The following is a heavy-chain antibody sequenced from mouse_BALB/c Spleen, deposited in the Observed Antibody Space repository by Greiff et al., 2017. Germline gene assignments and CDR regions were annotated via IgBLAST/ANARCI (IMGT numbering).Heavy chain of an antibody. D-gene: IGHD2-4*01. CDR3: ARHYDYLYYDAMDY. V-gene: IGHV5-12-2*01. Sequence: EVKLVESGGGLVQPGGSLKLSCAASGFTFSSYTMSWVRQTPEKRLEWVAYISNGGGSTYYPDTVKGRFTISRDNAKNTLYLQMSSLKSEDTAMYYCARHYDYLYYDAMDYWGQGTSVTVSS. CDR1: GFTFSSYT. CDR2: ISNGGGST. J-gene: IGHJ4*01.